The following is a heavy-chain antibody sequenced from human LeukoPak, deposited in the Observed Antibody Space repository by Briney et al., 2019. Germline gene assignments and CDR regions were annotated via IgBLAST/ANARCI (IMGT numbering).Heavy chain of an antibody. D-gene: IGHD3-9*01. CDR1: GFTFSNYA. V-gene: IGHV3-23*01. J-gene: IGHJ4*02. Sequence: PGGSLRLPCTASGFTFSNYAMTWVRQAPGKGLEWVSGISGSGGSTYYADSVKGRFSIFRDNSKNTLNLQMNNLRAEDTAIYYCAKGPYYDLLTGPGFDYWGQGILVTVSS. CDR2: ISGSGGST. CDR3: AKGPYYDLLTGPGFDY.